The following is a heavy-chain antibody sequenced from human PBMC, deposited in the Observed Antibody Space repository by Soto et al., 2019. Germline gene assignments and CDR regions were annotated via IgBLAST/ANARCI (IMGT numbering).Heavy chain of an antibody. V-gene: IGHV1-69*02. J-gene: IGHJ6*02. Sequence: QVQLVQSGAEVKKPGSSVKVSCKASGGTFSSYTISWVRQAPGQGLEWMGRIIPILGIANYAQKFQGRVTITADKSTSTAYMELSSLRSEDTAVYYCASGYDAEGDYYYYYGMDVWGQGTTVTVSS. CDR1: GGTFSSYT. D-gene: IGHD5-12*01. CDR2: IIPILGIA. CDR3: ASGYDAEGDYYYYYGMDV.